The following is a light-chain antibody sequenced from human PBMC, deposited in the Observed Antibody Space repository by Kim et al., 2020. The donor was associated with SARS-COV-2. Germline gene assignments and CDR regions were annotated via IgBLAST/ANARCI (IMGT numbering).Light chain of an antibody. J-gene: IGKJ2*01. CDR2: GAS. V-gene: IGKV3-20*01. Sequence: EIVLTQSPGTLSLSPGERATLSCRASQSVSSSYLTWYQQKPGQAPRLLIYGASSRATGIPDRFSGSGSGTDFTLTISRLEPEDFSVYFCQQYGNSPPTTFGQGTKLEI. CDR3: QQYGNSPPTT. CDR1: QSVSSSY.